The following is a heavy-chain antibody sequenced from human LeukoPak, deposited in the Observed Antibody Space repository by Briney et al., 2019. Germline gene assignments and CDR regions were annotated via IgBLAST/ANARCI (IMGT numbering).Heavy chain of an antibody. D-gene: IGHD1-26*01. J-gene: IGHJ5*02. CDR3: ARDGGATHWFDP. Sequence: ASVKVSCKASGYTFTTYAMHWVRQAPGQRLEGMGWINAGNGNTKYSQKFQGRVTITRDTSASTAYMELSSLRSEDTAVYYCARDGGATHWFDPWGQGTLVTVSS. V-gene: IGHV1-3*01. CDR2: INAGNGNT. CDR1: GYTFTTYA.